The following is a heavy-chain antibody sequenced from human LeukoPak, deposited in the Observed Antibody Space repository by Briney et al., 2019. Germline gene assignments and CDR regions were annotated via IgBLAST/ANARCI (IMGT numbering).Heavy chain of an antibody. CDR2: ISPNSGGT. J-gene: IGHJ2*01. Sequence: GASVKVSCKPSGYTFSGFYIHWVRQAPGQGLEWMGWISPNSGGTDYAQRFQGRVTMTRDTSISTACMELSSLRSDDTAVYYCAIQPWGSGNDWYFDLWGRGTLVTVSS. CDR1: GYTFSGFY. V-gene: IGHV1-2*02. CDR3: AIQPWGSGNDWYFDL. D-gene: IGHD7-27*01.